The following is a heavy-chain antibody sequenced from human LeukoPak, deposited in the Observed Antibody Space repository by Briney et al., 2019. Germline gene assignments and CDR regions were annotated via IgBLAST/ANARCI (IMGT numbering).Heavy chain of an antibody. CDR2: IYTRGST. Sequence: SETLSLTCTVSGDSISSGSFYWSWIRQPAGKELEWIGRIYTRGSTNYNPALESRATISVDTSKNQFSLKLSSVTAADTAVYYCARQDFGSGILPGYWGQGTLVTVSS. V-gene: IGHV4-61*02. J-gene: IGHJ4*02. CDR3: ARQDFGSGILPGY. CDR1: GDSISSGSFY. D-gene: IGHD3-10*01.